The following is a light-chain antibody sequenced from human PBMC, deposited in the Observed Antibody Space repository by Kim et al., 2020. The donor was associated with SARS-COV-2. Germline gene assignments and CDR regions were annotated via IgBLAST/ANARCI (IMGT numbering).Light chain of an antibody. V-gene: IGLV3-1*01. Sequence: VSPGKTASITYSGDKSGDKYACWYQQKPGQSPVLVIYQDSKRPSGIPERFSGSNSGNTATLTISGTQAMDEADYYCQAWASSTWVFGGGTKLTVL. J-gene: IGLJ3*02. CDR3: QAWASSTWV. CDR2: QDS. CDR1: KSGDKY.